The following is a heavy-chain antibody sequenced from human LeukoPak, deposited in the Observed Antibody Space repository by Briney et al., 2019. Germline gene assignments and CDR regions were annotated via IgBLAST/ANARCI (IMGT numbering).Heavy chain of an antibody. CDR2: INHEGGGI. CDR1: GFAFSESW. CDR3: ATYINWVAGDV. D-gene: IGHD1-1*01. J-gene: IGHJ6*02. V-gene: IGHV3-7*01. Sequence: GGSLRLSCAASGFAFSESWMTWVRQVPGLGLEWVAHINHEGGGIQYVDSVKGRFTISRDNAKGSVYLQMNSLRAEDTAIYHCATYINWVAGDVWGQGTTVIVSS.